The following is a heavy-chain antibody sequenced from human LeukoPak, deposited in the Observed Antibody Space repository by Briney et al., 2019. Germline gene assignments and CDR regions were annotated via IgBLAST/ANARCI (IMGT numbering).Heavy chain of an antibody. Sequence: PGGSLRLSCAASGFTLSSYAMTWVRQAPGRVLEWVSSVDGGGDGTYYADSVKGRFTISRDNSKDTLYLQMNGLRAEDTAVYFCAKQSAGSAAWYSLHYDFWGQGTLVTVSS. CDR1: GFTLSSYA. J-gene: IGHJ4*02. CDR3: AKQSAGSAAWYSLHYDF. V-gene: IGHV3-23*01. CDR2: VDGGGDGT. D-gene: IGHD6-13*01.